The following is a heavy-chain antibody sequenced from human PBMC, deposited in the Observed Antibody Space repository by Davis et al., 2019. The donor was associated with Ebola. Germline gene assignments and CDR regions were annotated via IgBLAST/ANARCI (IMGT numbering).Heavy chain of an antibody. D-gene: IGHD3-10*01. V-gene: IGHV3-21*01. J-gene: IGHJ3*02. CDR1: GFTFSSYS. Sequence: PGGSLRLSCAASGFTFSSYSMNWVRQAPGKGLEWVSSISSSSSYIYYADSVKGRFTISRDNSKNTLYLQMNSLRAEDTAIDYCAKDLMVRGVNGAFDIWGQGTMVTVSS. CDR2: ISSSSSYI. CDR3: AKDLMVRGVNGAFDI.